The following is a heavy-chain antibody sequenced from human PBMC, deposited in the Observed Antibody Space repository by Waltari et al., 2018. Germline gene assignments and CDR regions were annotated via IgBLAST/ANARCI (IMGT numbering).Heavy chain of an antibody. CDR2: IRQDGIEK. CDR3: ATGRGLPY. CDR1: EXTFSSFW. Sequence: AGGXLVXPGGSLRLSCXXSEXTFSSFWMSWVRQTPGXXXXXXXNIRQDGIEKYYVDSVNGRFTVSRDNARNSLYLQMNSLRAEDTAVYYCATGRGLPYWGQGTLVTVSS. J-gene: IGHJ4*02. V-gene: IGHV3-7*01.